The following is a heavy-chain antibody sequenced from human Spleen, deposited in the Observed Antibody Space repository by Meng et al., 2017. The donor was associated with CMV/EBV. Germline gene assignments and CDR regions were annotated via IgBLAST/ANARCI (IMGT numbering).Heavy chain of an antibody. D-gene: IGHD1-1*01. J-gene: IGHJ6*02. CDR3: ARDYGPTGTTGGYYYYGMDV. CDR2: INPNSGGT. Sequence: ASVKVSCKASGYTFTGYYMHWVRQAPGQGLEWMGWINPNSGGTNYAQKFQGRVTMTTDTSTSTAYMELRSLRSDDTAVYYCARDYGPTGTTGGYYYYGMDVWGQGTTVTVSS. V-gene: IGHV1-2*02. CDR1: GYTFTGYY.